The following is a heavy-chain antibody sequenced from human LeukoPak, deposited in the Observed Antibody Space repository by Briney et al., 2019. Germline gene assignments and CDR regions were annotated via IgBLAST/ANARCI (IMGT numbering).Heavy chain of an antibody. CDR3: TRWTYGYGDY. CDR1: GFTFRGYS. J-gene: IGHJ4*02. CDR2: IRSKAYGGTT. Sequence: GGPLRPSCAASGFTFRGYSMNWVRQAPEKGLEWVGFIRSKAYGGTTEYAASVKGRFTISRDDSKSIAYLQMNSLKTEDTAVYYCTRWTYGYGDYWGQGSLVTVSS. V-gene: IGHV3-49*04. D-gene: IGHD5-18*01.